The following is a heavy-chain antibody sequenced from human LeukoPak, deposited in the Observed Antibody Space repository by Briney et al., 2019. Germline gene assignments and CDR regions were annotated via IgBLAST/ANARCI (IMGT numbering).Heavy chain of an antibody. Sequence: SETLSLTCTVSGGSISSSSYYWGWIRQPPGKGLEWIGSIYYSGSTYYNPSLKSRVTISVDTSKNQFSLKLSSVTAADTAVYYCARHRLGYCSGGSCHSRDFDYWGQGTLVTVSS. V-gene: IGHV4-39*01. D-gene: IGHD2-15*01. CDR1: GGSISSSSYY. CDR3: ARHRLGYCSGGSCHSRDFDY. J-gene: IGHJ4*02. CDR2: IYYSGST.